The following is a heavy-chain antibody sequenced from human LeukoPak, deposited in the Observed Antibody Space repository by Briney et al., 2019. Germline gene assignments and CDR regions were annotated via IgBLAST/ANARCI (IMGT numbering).Heavy chain of an antibody. CDR3: ARGDSDHYITLDY. CDR1: GFNLSAYS. D-gene: IGHD4-17*01. J-gene: IGHJ4*02. Sequence: PGGSLRLSCAASGFNLSAYSMNGVRQAPGKGLDWASYISRSSDAIYDADSVKGRFTISRDNAKNLLFLQMNSLGVEDTALYYCARGDSDHYITLDYWGQGTLVTVSS. CDR2: ISRSSDAI. V-gene: IGHV3-48*01.